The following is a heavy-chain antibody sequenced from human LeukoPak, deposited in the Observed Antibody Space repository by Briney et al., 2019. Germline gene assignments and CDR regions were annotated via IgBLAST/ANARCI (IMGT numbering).Heavy chain of an antibody. J-gene: IGHJ4*02. V-gene: IGHV3-15*01. CDR3: AKDPTDFDSSGQTYFDY. D-gene: IGHD3-22*01. Sequence: GGSLRLSCAASGFTFSNAWLSWVRQAPGKGLEWVGRIKSKADGGTTDYAAPVKGRFIISRDDSKNTQSLQMNSLRAEDTAVYYCAKDPTDFDSSGQTYFDYWGQGSLVTVSS. CDR1: GFTFSNAW. CDR2: IKSKADGGTT.